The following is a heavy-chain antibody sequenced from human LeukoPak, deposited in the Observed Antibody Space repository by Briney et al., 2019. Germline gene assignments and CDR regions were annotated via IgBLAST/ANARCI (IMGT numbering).Heavy chain of an antibody. CDR2: ISTSSNYI. D-gene: IGHD1-20*01. J-gene: IGHJ4*02. CDR1: GFTFSTYS. CDR3: ARDNWIEAHYFDY. Sequence: GGSLRLSCVASGFTFSTYSMNWVRQAPGKGLEWVSFISTSSNYIYYADSVKGRFTISRDNAKNSLYLQMNSLRAEHTAVYYCARDNWIEAHYFDYWGQGTLVTVSS. V-gene: IGHV3-21*01.